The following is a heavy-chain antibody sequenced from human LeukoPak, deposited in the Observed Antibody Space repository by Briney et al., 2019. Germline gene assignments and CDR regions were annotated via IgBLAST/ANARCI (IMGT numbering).Heavy chain of an antibody. CDR1: GYTFTSNY. D-gene: IGHD6-13*01. J-gene: IGHJ2*01. CDR2: INPNSGGT. Sequence: ASVKVSCKASGYTFTSNYMHWVRQAPGQGLEWMGWINPNSGGTNYAQKFQGRVTMTRDTSISTAYMELSRLRSDDTAVYYCARVSSSWYQDWYFDLWGRGTLVTVSS. V-gene: IGHV1-2*02. CDR3: ARVSSSWYQDWYFDL.